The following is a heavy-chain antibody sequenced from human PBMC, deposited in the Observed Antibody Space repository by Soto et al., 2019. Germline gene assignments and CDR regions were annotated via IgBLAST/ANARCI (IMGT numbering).Heavy chain of an antibody. V-gene: IGHV3-30*18. CDR2: ISYDGSNK. CDR1: GFTFSSYG. Sequence: QVQLVESGGGVVQPGRSLRLSCAASGFTFSSYGMHWVRQAPGKGLEWVAVISYDGSNKYYADSVKGRFTISRDNSKNTLYLQMNRLRAEDTAVYYWAKGGIYDYIWGSYRYPVDYWGQGTLVTVSS. J-gene: IGHJ4*02. D-gene: IGHD3-16*02. CDR3: AKGGIYDYIWGSYRYPVDY.